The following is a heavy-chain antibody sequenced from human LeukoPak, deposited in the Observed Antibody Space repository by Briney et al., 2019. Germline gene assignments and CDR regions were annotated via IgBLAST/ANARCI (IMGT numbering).Heavy chain of an antibody. Sequence: GGSLRLSCAASGFTFGSYGMHWVRQAPGKGPEWVAVISFDGSNKYYADSVKGRFTISRDNSKNTLYLQMNSLRDEDTAVYYCARVDRYFDHFDYWGQGTLVTVSS. CDR2: ISFDGSNK. CDR3: ARVDRYFDHFDY. V-gene: IGHV3-30*03. CDR1: GFTFGSYG. J-gene: IGHJ4*02. D-gene: IGHD3-9*01.